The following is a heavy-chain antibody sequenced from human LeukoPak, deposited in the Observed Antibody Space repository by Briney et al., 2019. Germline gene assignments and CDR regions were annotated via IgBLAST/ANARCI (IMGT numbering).Heavy chain of an antibody. Sequence: GASVKVSCKASGYTFTGYYMHWVRQAPGQGLEGMGWINPNSGGTNYAQKFQGRVTMTRDTSISTAYMELSRLRSDDTAVYYCARDHYYGSGSYYNVFDYWGQGTLVTVSS. D-gene: IGHD3-10*01. V-gene: IGHV1-2*02. J-gene: IGHJ4*02. CDR2: INPNSGGT. CDR3: ARDHYYGSGSYYNVFDY. CDR1: GYTFTGYY.